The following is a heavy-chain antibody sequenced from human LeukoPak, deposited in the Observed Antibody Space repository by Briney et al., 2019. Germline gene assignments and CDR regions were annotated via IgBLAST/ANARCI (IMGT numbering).Heavy chain of an antibody. CDR1: GFMFSAYW. CDR3: VTAGGSGSYGRFDP. J-gene: IGHJ5*02. Sequence: GGSLRLSCAASGFMFSAYWMHWVRRTPGKGLVWVSRINTDGTTTNYADSVKGRFTIFRDNAKNTVYLQMNSLRDEDTAVYYCVTAGGSGSYGRFDPWGQGTLVSVSS. CDR2: INTDGTTT. V-gene: IGHV3-74*01. D-gene: IGHD3-10*01.